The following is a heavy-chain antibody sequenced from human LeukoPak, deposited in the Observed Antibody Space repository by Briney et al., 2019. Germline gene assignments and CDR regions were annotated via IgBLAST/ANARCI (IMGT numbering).Heavy chain of an antibody. Sequence: GGSLRLSCAASGITFSSYGMSWVRQAPGKGLEWVSAISGSGGSTYYADSVKGRFTISRDNSKNTLYLQMNSLRAEDTAVYYCARSMIVVIPVDYWGQGTLVTVSS. CDR2: ISGSGGST. D-gene: IGHD3-22*01. J-gene: IGHJ4*02. CDR1: GITFSSYG. V-gene: IGHV3-23*01. CDR3: ARSMIVVIPVDY.